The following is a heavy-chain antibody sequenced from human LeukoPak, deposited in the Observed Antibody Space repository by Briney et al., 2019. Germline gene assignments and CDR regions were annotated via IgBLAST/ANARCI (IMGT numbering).Heavy chain of an antibody. CDR2: VHYSGST. V-gene: IGHV4-59*08. CDR1: GGSISNYY. D-gene: IGHD6-19*01. Sequence: PSKTLSLTCTVSGGSISNYYWSWMRQSPGEGLEWIGYVHYSGSTNYNPSLKSRVTVSVDMSQNQFSLKLNSVTAADTAVYFCARHSGFLTLYYSGLDVWGQGTTVTVSS. CDR3: ARHSGFLTLYYSGLDV. J-gene: IGHJ6*02.